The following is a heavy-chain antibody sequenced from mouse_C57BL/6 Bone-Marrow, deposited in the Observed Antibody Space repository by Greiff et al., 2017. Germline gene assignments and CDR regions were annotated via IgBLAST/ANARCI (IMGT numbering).Heavy chain of an antibody. CDR2: IHPNSGST. CDR1: GYTFTSYW. J-gene: IGHJ2*01. Sequence: QVQLQQSGAELVKPGASVKLSCKASGYTFTSYWMHWVKQRPGQGLEWIGMIHPNSGSTNYNEKFKSKATLTVDKSSSTAYMQLSSLTSEDSAVYYCARFYYDYESYWGQGTTLTVSS. V-gene: IGHV1-64*01. D-gene: IGHD2-4*01. CDR3: ARFYYDYESY.